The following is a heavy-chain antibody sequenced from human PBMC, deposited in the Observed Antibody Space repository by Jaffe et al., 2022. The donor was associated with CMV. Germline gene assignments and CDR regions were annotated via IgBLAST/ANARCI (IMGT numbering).Heavy chain of an antibody. Sequence: EVQLLESGGGLVQPGGSLRLSCAASGFTFSSYAMSWVRQAPGKGLEWVSAISGSGGSTYYADSVKGRFTISRDNSKNTLYLQMNSLRAEDTAVYYCAARLTTLYDYGDYVAGYWGQGTLVTVSS. D-gene: IGHD4-17*01. CDR1: GFTFSSYA. V-gene: IGHV3-23*01. J-gene: IGHJ4*02. CDR2: ISGSGGST. CDR3: AARLTTLYDYGDYVAGY.